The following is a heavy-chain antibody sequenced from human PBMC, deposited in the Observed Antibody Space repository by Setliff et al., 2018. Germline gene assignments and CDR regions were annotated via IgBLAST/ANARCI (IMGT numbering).Heavy chain of an antibody. J-gene: IGHJ6*03. CDR3: ASGRLREDLLHYYYYHIDV. D-gene: IGHD3-22*01. CDR2: IGHSDTP. Sequence: SETLSLTCAVYGGSFSGYYWSWFRQVPGKGLEWVAEIGHSDTPHYNPSLKSRVTISADTSKNQFSLRLSFVTAADTAVYYCASGRLREDLLHYYYYHIDVWGKGTTVTVSS. V-gene: IGHV4-34*01. CDR1: GGSFSGYY.